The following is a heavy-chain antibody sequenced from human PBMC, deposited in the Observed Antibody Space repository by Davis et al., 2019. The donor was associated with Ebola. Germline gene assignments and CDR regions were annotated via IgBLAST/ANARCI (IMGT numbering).Heavy chain of an antibody. Sequence: AASVKVSCKVSVYTLTELSMHWVRQAPGKGLEWMGGFDPEDGETIYAQKFQGRVTMTEDTSTDTAYMELSSLRSEDTAVYYCATDSSGWSDGAFDIWGQGTMVTVSS. CDR3: ATDSSGWSDGAFDI. J-gene: IGHJ3*02. CDR1: VYTLTELS. D-gene: IGHD6-19*01. V-gene: IGHV1-24*01. CDR2: FDPEDGET.